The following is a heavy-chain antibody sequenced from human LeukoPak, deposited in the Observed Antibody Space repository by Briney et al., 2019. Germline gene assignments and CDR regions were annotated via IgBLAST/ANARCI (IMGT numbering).Heavy chain of an antibody. D-gene: IGHD3-3*01. J-gene: IGHJ4*02. V-gene: IGHV3-48*03. CDR2: ISSGGSTI. Sequence: GGSLRLSCAASGFTSSSFEMKWVRQAPGKGLEWVSYISSGGSTIYYADSVKGRFTISRDNAKNSLYLQMNSLRAEDTAVYYCARAVAFCFDYWGPGTLVTVSS. CDR3: ARAVAFCFDY. CDR1: GFTSSSFE.